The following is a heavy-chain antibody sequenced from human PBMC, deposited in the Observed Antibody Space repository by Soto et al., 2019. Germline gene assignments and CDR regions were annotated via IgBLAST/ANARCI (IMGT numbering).Heavy chain of an antibody. V-gene: IGHV5-10-1*01. CDR3: ARHSAPPAGWFDP. Sequence: PXEXLKIYCKSSGYXFTSYLIIWVRHMPGKGLEWMGRIDPSDSYTNYSPSFQVHVTISADKSIRTAYLQWSSLKASDTDMYYCARHSAPPAGWFDPWGQGTLGTVS. CDR1: GYXFTSYL. J-gene: IGHJ5*02. D-gene: IGHD2-21*01. CDR2: IDPSDSYT.